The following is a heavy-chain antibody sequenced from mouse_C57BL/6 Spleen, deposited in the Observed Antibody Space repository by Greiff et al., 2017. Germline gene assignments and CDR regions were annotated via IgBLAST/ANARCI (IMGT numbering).Heavy chain of an antibody. Sequence: EVKVVESGGGLVKPGGSLKLSCAASGFTFSSYAMSWVRQTPEKRLEWVATISDGGSYTYYPDNVKGRFTISRDNAKNNLYLQMSHLKSEDTAMYYCARDRDGYLYYFDYWGQGTTLTVSS. V-gene: IGHV5-4*01. J-gene: IGHJ2*01. CDR1: GFTFSSYA. CDR2: ISDGGSYT. CDR3: ARDRDGYLYYFDY. D-gene: IGHD2-3*01.